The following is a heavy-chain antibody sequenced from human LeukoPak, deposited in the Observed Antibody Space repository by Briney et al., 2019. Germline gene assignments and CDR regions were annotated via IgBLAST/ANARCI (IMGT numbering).Heavy chain of an antibody. J-gene: IGHJ4*02. CDR2: ISYDGSNK. CDR1: GFTFSSYA. Sequence: GRSLRLSCAASGFTFSSYAMHWVRQAPGKGPEWVAVISYDGSNKYYADSVKGRFTISRDNAKNSLYLQMNSLRAEDTAVYYCARGTGYSSSWYHYWGQGTLVTVSS. CDR3: ARGTGYSSSWYHY. D-gene: IGHD6-13*01. V-gene: IGHV3-30-3*01.